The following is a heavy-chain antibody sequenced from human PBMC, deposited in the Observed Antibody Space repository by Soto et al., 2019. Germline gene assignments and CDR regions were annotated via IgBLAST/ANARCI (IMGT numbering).Heavy chain of an antibody. D-gene: IGHD2-15*01. CDR2: ISYDGSNK. CDR3: AREFWGKGGKGYYYYGMDV. Sequence: LRLSCAASGFTFSSYAMHWVRQAPGKGLDWVAVISYDGSNKYYADSVKGRFTISRDNSKNTLYLQMNSLRAEDTAVYYCAREFWGKGGKGYYYYGMDVWGQGTTVTVSS. V-gene: IGHV3-30-3*01. CDR1: GFTFSSYA. J-gene: IGHJ6*02.